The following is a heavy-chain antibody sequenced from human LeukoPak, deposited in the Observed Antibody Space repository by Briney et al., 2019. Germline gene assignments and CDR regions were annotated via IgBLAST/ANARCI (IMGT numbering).Heavy chain of an antibody. V-gene: IGHV3-66*01. Sequence: GGSLRLSCAASGFTVSSNYMTWVRQAPGKGLEWVSVIYSGGSTYYADSVKGRFTISRDNSKNTLYLQMNSLRAEDTAVYYCAKAVVPAAIFDYWGQGTLVTVSS. D-gene: IGHD2-2*01. J-gene: IGHJ4*02. CDR3: AKAVVPAAIFDY. CDR1: GFTVSSNY. CDR2: IYSGGST.